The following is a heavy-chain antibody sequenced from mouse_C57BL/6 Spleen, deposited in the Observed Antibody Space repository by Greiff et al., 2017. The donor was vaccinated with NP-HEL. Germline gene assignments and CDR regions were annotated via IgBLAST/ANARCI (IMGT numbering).Heavy chain of an antibody. CDR3: ARKSSYWFAY. CDR1: GYAFTNYL. J-gene: IGHJ3*01. CDR2: INPGSGGT. D-gene: IGHD1-1*01. V-gene: IGHV1-54*01. Sequence: VQLQESGAELVRPGTSVKVSCKASGYAFTNYLIEWVKQRPGQGLEWIGVINPGSGGTNYNEKFKGKATLTADKSSSTAYMQLSSLTSEDSAVYFCARKSSYWFAYWGQGTLVTVSA.